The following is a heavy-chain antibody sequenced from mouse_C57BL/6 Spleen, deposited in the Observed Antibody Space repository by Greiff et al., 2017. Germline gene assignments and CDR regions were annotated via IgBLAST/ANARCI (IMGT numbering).Heavy chain of an antibody. CDR2: IYPSDSET. CDR1: GYTFTSYW. D-gene: IGHD4-1*01. Sequence: QVQLQQPGAELVRPGSSVKLSCKASGYTFTSYWMDWVKQRPGQGLEWIGNIYPSDSETHYNQKFKDKATLTVDKSSSTAYMQLSSLTSEDSAVYYCARTGANWNFDYWGQGTTRTVSS. J-gene: IGHJ2*01. CDR3: ARTGANWNFDY. V-gene: IGHV1-61*01.